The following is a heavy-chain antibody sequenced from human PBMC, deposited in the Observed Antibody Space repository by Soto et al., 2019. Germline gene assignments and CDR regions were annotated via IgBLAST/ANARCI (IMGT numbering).Heavy chain of an antibody. V-gene: IGHV3-7*04. CDR3: ARGGTGYYYGSGSYYNEDYYGMDV. Sequence: PGGSLRLSCAASGFTFSSYWMSWVRQAPGKGLEWVANIKQDGSETYYVDSVKGRFTISRDNAKNSLYLQMNSLRAEDTAVYYCARGGTGYYYGSGSYYNEDYYGMDVWGQGTTVTVSS. CDR2: IKQDGSET. CDR1: GFTFSSYW. D-gene: IGHD3-10*01. J-gene: IGHJ6*02.